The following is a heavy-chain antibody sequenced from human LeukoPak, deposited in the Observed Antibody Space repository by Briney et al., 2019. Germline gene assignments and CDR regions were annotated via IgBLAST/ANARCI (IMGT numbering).Heavy chain of an antibody. V-gene: IGHV6-1*01. CDR2: TYYRSKWSN. J-gene: IGHJ4*02. Sequence: SQTLSLTCAISGDSVSSNSVAWNWIRQSPSRGLEWLGRTYYRSKWSNDYTVSVKSRMTINPDTSKNQFSLRLSSVTPADTAVYYCARSVAGTFYFDYWGQGTLVTVSS. D-gene: IGHD6-19*01. CDR3: ARSVAGTFYFDY. CDR1: GDSVSSNSVA.